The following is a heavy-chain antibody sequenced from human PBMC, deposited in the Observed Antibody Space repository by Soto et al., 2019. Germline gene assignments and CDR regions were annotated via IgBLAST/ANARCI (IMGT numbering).Heavy chain of an antibody. CDR3: ARGARGYSSSSSDY. J-gene: IGHJ4*02. D-gene: IGHD6-6*01. CDR2: INIITGNP. CDR1: GYTFTSYA. Sequence: ASVKVSCKASGYTFTSYAISWVRQAPGQGLEWMGWINIITGNPTYAQGFTGRFVFSLDTSVSTAYLQICSLKAEDTAVYYCARGARGYSSSSSDYWGQGTLVTVS. V-gene: IGHV7-4-1*01.